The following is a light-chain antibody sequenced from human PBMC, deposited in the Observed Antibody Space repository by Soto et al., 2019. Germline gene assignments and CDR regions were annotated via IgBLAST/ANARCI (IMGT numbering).Light chain of an antibody. J-gene: IGLJ2*01. Sequence: QSVLTQPPSASGTPGQRVTISCSGSSSNIGSHTVNWYQQLPGTAPKVLIYSNNQRPSGVPDRFSGSKSGTAASLAISGLQTGDEADYYCGTWDSSLSAGVFGGGTKLTVL. CDR2: SNN. V-gene: IGLV1-44*01. CDR1: SSNIGSHT. CDR3: GTWDSSLSAGV.